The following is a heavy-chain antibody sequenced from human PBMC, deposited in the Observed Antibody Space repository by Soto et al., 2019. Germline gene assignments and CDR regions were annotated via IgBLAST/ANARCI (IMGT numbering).Heavy chain of an antibody. D-gene: IGHD3-10*01. CDR2: ISHTGST. V-gene: IGHV4-30-2*01. J-gene: IGHJ5*02. CDR3: ARAVTPYFGTWFDP. CDR1: GGSITSRSTYS. Sequence: SETLSLTCAVAGGSITSRSTYSWSWIQQPPGKGLEWIGSISHTGSTSYNPSLKSRVSMSVDKSKNQFSLKLSSVTAADMAVYYCARAVTPYFGTWFDPWGQGTLVTVSS.